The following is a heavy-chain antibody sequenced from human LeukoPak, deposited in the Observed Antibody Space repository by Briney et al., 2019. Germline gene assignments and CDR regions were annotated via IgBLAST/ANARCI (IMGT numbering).Heavy chain of an antibody. CDR3: AKGGENCSGIRCHSGTTFDH. CDR2: ISSSGGST. J-gene: IGHJ4*02. V-gene: IGHV3-23*01. Sequence: PGGSLRLSCAASGFTFSSYAMSWVRQAPGKGLKWVSAISSSGGSTYYADSVKGRFTISRDNSRNTLYLQMNSLRAEDTAVYYCAKGGENCSGIRCHSGTTFDHWGQGILVTVSS. CDR1: GFTFSSYA. D-gene: IGHD2-15*01.